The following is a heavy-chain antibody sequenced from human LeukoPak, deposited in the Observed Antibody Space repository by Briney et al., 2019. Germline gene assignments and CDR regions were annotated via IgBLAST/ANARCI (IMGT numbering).Heavy chain of an antibody. D-gene: IGHD6-13*01. CDR3: AKGQEQQLINFDY. J-gene: IGHJ4*02. CDR2: ISSGSSTI. Sequence: NPGGSLRLSCAASGFTFSDYYMSWIRQAPGKGLEWVSYISSGSSTIYYAGSVKGRFTISRDNAKNSLSLQMNSLRAEDTAVYYCAKGQEQQLINFDYWGQGTLVTVSS. CDR1: GFTFSDYY. V-gene: IGHV3-11*01.